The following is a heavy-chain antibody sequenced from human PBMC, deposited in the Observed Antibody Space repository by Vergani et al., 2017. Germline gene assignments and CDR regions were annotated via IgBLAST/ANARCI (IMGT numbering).Heavy chain of an antibody. Sequence: QVQLVQSGAEVKKPGASVKVSCKASGYTFTGYYMHWVRQAPGQGLEWMGWINPNSGGTNYAQKFQGRVTMTRDTPISTAYMELSRLRSDDTAVYYCARIAIEPQLFRWSYPWSQGSLVTVSS. CDR1: GYTFTGYY. CDR3: ARIAIEPQLFRWSYP. J-gene: IGHJ5*02. D-gene: IGHD6-13*01. CDR2: INPNSGGT. V-gene: IGHV1-2*02.